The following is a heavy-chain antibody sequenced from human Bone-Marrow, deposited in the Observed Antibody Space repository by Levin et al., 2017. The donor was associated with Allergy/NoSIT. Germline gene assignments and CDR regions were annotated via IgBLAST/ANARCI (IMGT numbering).Heavy chain of an antibody. CDR3: ARETERWLQFLGAWAFDS. CDR1: GFTFSSYA. Sequence: GGSLRLSCAASGFTFSSYAMHWVRQAPGKGLEWVAVISYDGSNKYYADSVKGRFTISRDNSKNTLYLQMNSLRAEDTAVYYCARETERWLQFLGAWAFDSWGQGTMVTVSS. V-gene: IGHV3-30-3*01. CDR2: ISYDGSNK. D-gene: IGHD5-24*01. J-gene: IGHJ3*02.